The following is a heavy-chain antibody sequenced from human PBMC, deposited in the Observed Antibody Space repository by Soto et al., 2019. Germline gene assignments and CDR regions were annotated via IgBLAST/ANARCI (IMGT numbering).Heavy chain of an antibody. CDR3: ARDSGLEGRWPNWFDP. J-gene: IGHJ5*02. V-gene: IGHV4-30-2*01. CDR2: IYHSGST. D-gene: IGHD3-10*01. Sequence: QLQLQESGSGLVKPSQTLSLTCAVSGGSISSGGYSWSWIRQPPGKGLEWIGYIYHSGSTYYNPSLKSRVTISVDRSKNQFSLKLSSVTAADTAVYYCARDSGLEGRWPNWFDPWGQGTLVTVSS. CDR1: GGSISSGGYS.